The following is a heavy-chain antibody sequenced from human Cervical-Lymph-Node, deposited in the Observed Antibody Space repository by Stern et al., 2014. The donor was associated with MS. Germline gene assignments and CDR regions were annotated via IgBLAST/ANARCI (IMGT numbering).Heavy chain of an antibody. Sequence: QVQLVESGGGVVQPGRSLRLSCAASGFTFSSYGMHWVRQAPGKGLEWVAVIWYDGSNKYYADSVKGRFTISRDNSKNTLYLQMNSLRAEDTAVYYCARSLYSYGSEWFDPWGQGTLVTVSS. D-gene: IGHD5-18*01. J-gene: IGHJ5*02. CDR3: ARSLYSYGSEWFDP. CDR1: GFTFSSYG. V-gene: IGHV3-33*01. CDR2: IWYDGSNK.